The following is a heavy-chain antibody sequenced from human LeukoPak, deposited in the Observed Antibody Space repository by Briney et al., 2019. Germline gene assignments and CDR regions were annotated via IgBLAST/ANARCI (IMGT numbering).Heavy chain of an antibody. D-gene: IGHD6-13*01. J-gene: IGHJ5*02. CDR1: GGSFSGYY. V-gene: IGHV4-34*01. CDR3: ARVNSPGIAAAGRVWFDP. Sequence: PSETLSLTCAVYGGSFSGYYWSWIRQPPGKGLEWIGEINHSGSTNYNPSLKSRVTISVDTSKNQFSLKLSSVTAADTAVYYCARVNSPGIAAAGRVWFDPWGQGTLVTVSS. CDR2: INHSGST.